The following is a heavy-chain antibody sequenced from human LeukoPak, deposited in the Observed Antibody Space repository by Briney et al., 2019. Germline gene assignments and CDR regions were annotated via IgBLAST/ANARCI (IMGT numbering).Heavy chain of an antibody. V-gene: IGHV1-69*02. CDR3: ARHVTTSNYDSSWFDP. D-gene: IGHD3-22*01. CDR2: IIPILGIA. CDR1: GGTFSSYT. J-gene: IGHJ5*02. Sequence: VASVKVSCKASGGTFSSYTISWVRQAPGQGLEWMGRIIPILGIANYAQKFQGRVTITADKSTSTAYMELSSLRSEDTAMYYCARHVTTSNYDSSWFDPWGQGTLVIVSS.